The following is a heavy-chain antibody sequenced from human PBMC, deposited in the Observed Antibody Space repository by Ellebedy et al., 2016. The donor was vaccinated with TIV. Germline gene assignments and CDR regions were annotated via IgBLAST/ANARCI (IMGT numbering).Heavy chain of an antibody. D-gene: IGHD2-2*01. V-gene: IGHV3-23*01. J-gene: IGHJ4*02. CDR2: ISGSGGST. CDR3: AKGPVVVPAAVLGY. CDR1: GFTFNSYA. Sequence: GGSLRLXXAASGFTFNSYAMSWVRQAPGKGLEWVSAISGSGGSTYYADSVKGRFTISRDNSKNTLYLQMNSLRAEDTAVYYCAKGPVVVPAAVLGYWGQGTLVTVSS.